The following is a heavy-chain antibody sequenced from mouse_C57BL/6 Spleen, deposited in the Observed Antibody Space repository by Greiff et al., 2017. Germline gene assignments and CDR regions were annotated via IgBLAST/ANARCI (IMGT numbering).Heavy chain of an antibody. V-gene: IGHV1-76*01. D-gene: IGHD2-4*01. CDR2: IYPGSGNT. J-gene: IGHJ4*01. CDR1: GYTFTDYY. CDR3: ATGYDYDGAMDY. Sequence: VQLQQSGAELVRPGASVKLSCKASGYTFTDYYINWVKQRPGQGLEWIARIYPGSGNTYYNEKFKGKATLTAEKSSSTAYMQLSSLTSEDSAVYFCATGYDYDGAMDYWGQGTSVTVSS.